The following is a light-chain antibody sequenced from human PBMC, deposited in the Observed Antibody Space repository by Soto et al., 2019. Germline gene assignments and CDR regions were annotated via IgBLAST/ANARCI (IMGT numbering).Light chain of an antibody. CDR2: DVG. Sequence: QSVLTQPASVFGSPGQSLTIPFLVTNSDVGCYNSVSWYQHHPGKAPKLILYDVGYRPSGVSYRFSGSKSGSTASLTISGLQAVDEADYYCSSYTSSSTNVLGTGTKVTVL. CDR1: NSDVGCYNS. CDR3: SSYTSSSTNV. J-gene: IGLJ1*01. V-gene: IGLV2-14*03.